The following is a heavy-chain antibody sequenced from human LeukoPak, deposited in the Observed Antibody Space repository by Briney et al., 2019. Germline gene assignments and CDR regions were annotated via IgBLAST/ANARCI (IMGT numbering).Heavy chain of an antibody. J-gene: IGHJ5*02. D-gene: IGHD2-2*01. V-gene: IGHV4-59*01. Sequence: PSETLSLTCIVSSGSINDYYWSWIRQPPGKGLEWIGNINYSGSTSYNPSLESRATISLDTSKNHLSLKLSSVTAADTAVYYCASVHNSRTYWFDPWGQGTLVTVSS. CDR2: INYSGST. CDR1: SGSINDYY. CDR3: ASVHNSRTYWFDP.